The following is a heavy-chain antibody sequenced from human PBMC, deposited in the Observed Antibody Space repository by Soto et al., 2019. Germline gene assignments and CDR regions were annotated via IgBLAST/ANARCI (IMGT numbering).Heavy chain of an antibody. CDR1: GGSISSYY. CDR2: IYYSGST. CDR3: ARSWFGELSPYYYYYGMDV. V-gene: IGHV4-59*01. D-gene: IGHD3-10*01. J-gene: IGHJ6*02. Sequence: PSETLSLTCTVSGGSISSYYWSWIRQPPGKGLEWIGYIYYSGSTNYNPSLKSRVTISVDTSKNQFSLKLSSVTAADTAVYYCARSWFGELSPYYYYYGMDVWGQGTTVTVSS.